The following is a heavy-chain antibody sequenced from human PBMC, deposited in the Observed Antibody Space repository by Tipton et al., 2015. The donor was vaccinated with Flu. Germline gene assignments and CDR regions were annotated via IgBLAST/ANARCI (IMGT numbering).Heavy chain of an antibody. CDR1: GGSFSGYY. Sequence: TLSLTCVVYGGSFSGYYWSWIRQPPGTGLEWIGDVTESGSTNYNPSLKSRVTISVDTSKNQFSLHLSPVSAADTGVYYCARERVHEARDGYTYPYGMDVWGQGTTVTVSS. V-gene: IGHV4-34*01. J-gene: IGHJ6*02. CDR3: ARERVHEARDGYTYPYGMDV. D-gene: IGHD5-24*01. CDR2: VTESGST.